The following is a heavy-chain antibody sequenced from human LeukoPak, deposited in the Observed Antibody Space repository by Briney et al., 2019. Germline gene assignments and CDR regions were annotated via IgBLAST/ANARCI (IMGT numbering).Heavy chain of an antibody. D-gene: IGHD5-12*01. J-gene: IGHJ5*02. CDR1: GGTFSSYA. Sequence: GASVKVSCKASGGTFSSYAISWVRQAPGQGLEWMGWINPNSGGTNYAQKFQGRVTMTRDTSISTAYMELSRLRSDDTAVYYCARVSSGYDTNWFDPWGQGTLVTVSS. V-gene: IGHV1-2*02. CDR3: ARVSSGYDTNWFDP. CDR2: INPNSGGT.